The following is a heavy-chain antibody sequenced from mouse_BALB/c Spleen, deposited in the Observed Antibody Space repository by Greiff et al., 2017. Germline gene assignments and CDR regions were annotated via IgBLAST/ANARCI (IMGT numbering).Heavy chain of an antibody. Sequence: EVKLVESGGGLVQPGGSLKLSCAASGFTFSSYTMSWVRQTPEKRLEWVAYISNGGGSTYYPDTVKGRFTISRDNAKNTLYLQMSSLKSEDTAMYYCARHEYGSSSYCDYWGQGTTLTVSS. V-gene: IGHV5-12-2*01. CDR1: GFTFSSYT. CDR3: ARHEYGSSSYCDY. D-gene: IGHD1-1*01. J-gene: IGHJ2*01. CDR2: ISNGGGST.